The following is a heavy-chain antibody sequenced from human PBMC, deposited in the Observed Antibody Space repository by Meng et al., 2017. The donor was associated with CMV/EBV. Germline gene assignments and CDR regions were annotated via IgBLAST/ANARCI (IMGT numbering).Heavy chain of an antibody. V-gene: IGHV3-9*01. CDR3: AKDPALRGSSSPPAFHC. J-gene: IGHJ4*02. D-gene: IGHD6-6*01. Sequence: GGSLRLSCAASGFTFDDYAMHWVRQAPGKGLEWVSGISWNSGSIGYADSVKGRFTISRDNAKNSLYLQMNSLRAEDTALYYCAKDPALRGSSSPPAFHCRGQGTLVTVSS. CDR2: ISWNSGSI. CDR1: GFTFDDYA.